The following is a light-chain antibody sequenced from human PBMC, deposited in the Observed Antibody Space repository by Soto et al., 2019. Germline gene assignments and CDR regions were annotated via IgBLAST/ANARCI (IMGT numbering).Light chain of an antibody. V-gene: IGLV2-14*01. J-gene: IGLJ2*01. Sequence: QSALTQPAFVSGSPGQSITISCTGTSSDVGGYNYVSWYQQHPGKAPKLMIYDVSNRPSGVSNRFSGSKSGNTASLTISGLQAEDEADYYCSSYTSSSTVVVFGGGTKVTVL. CDR3: SSYTSSSTVVV. CDR1: SSDVGGYNY. CDR2: DVS.